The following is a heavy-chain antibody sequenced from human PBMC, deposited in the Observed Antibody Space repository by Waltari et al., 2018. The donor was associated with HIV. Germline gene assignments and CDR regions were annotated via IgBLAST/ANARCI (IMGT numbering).Heavy chain of an antibody. V-gene: IGHV4-38-2*01. J-gene: IGHJ4*02. D-gene: IGHD5-12*01. CDR3: ARGDIVATGGFDF. Sequence: QVQLQESGPGLVKPSETLSLTCAVSSYSFSSAYSCGWIRQSPGEGLEWIGSISHRGRTYYNPTLKSRVTISVDTSKNQVSLKLSSVTAADTAVYYCARGDIVATGGFDFWGQGTLVTVSS. CDR1: SYSFSSAYS. CDR2: ISHRGRT.